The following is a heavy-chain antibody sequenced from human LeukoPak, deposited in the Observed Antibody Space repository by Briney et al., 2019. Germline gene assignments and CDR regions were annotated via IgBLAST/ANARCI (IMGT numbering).Heavy chain of an antibody. V-gene: IGHV3-15*01. CDR3: ITDSAAWYDFWSGRGHRVIY. CDR1: GFTFSNAW. D-gene: IGHD3-3*01. J-gene: IGHJ4*02. Sequence: GGSLRLSCAASGFTFSNAWMSWVRQAPGKGLEWVGRIKSKTDGDTKDYAAPVKGRITTSRDDSKHTLYLQMNSLKTEATAVYYCITDSAAWYDFWSGRGHRVIYWGQGTLVTVSS. CDR2: IKSKTDGDTK.